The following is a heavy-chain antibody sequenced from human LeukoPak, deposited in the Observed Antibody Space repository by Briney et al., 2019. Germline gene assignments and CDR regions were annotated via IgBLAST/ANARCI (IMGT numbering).Heavy chain of an antibody. CDR3: ARTADDVVVTASPNWFDP. Sequence: ASVKVSCKASGYTFTSYYMHWVRQAPGQGLEWMGIINPSGGSTSYAQKFQGRVTLTRDTSTSTVYMELSSLRSEDTAVYYCARTADDVVVTASPNWFDPWGQGTLVTVSS. D-gene: IGHD2-21*02. CDR2: INPSGGST. CDR1: GYTFTSYY. V-gene: IGHV1-46*01. J-gene: IGHJ5*02.